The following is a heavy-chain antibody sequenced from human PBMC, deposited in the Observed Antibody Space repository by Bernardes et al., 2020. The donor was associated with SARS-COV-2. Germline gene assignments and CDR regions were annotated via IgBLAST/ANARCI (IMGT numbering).Heavy chain of an antibody. CDR2: ISSNGAGT. CDR3: VKQYCGGTNCYTGAFDM. D-gene: IGHD2-2*02. V-gene: IGHV3-64D*06. J-gene: IGHJ3*02. Sequence: GESLRLSCSASGFIFSTYYIHWVRQAPGKGLEYVSSISSNGAGTYYADSVKGRFSISRDNSKNTLYLQMSSLRPDDMGVYYCVKQYCGGTNCYTGAFDMWGHGTVVTVSS. CDR1: GFIFSTYY.